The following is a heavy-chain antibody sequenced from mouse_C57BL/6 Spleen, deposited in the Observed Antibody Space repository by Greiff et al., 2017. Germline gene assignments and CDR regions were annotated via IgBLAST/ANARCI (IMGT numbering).Heavy chain of an antibody. CDR2: INPGSGYT. V-gene: IGHV1-4*01. Sequence: QVHVKQSGAELARPGASVKMSCKASGYTFTSYTMHWVKQRPGQGLEWIGYINPGSGYTKYNQKFKDKATLTADKSSSTAYMQLSSLTSEDSAVYYCARETIVTRFAYWGQGTLVTVSA. D-gene: IGHD2-5*01. CDR3: ARETIVTRFAY. J-gene: IGHJ3*01. CDR1: GYTFTSYT.